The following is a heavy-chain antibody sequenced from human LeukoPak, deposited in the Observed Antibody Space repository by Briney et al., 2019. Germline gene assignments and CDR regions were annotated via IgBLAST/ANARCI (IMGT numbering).Heavy chain of an antibody. CDR1: GFTFSTYW. V-gene: IGHV3-7*01. Sequence: PGGSLRLSCSASGFTFSTYWVSWVRQAPGKGLEWVANINEDGSETYSLDSVKGRFTISRDNAKNSLSLQTNNLRAEDTAVYYCARNMDYSNSVGDYSTFFFDYWGRGTLVTVSS. CDR2: INEDGSET. CDR3: ARNMDYSNSVGDYSTFFFDY. D-gene: IGHD3-22*01. J-gene: IGHJ4*02.